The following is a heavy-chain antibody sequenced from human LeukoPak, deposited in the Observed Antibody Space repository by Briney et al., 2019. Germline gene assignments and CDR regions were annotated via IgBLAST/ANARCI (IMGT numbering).Heavy chain of an antibody. CDR1: GFTFDDYA. Sequence: GGSLRLSCAASGFTFDDYAMHWVRQAPGKGLEWVSGISWNSGSIGYADSVKGRFTISRDNAKNSLYLQMNSLRAEDTALYYCAKVWNRSSHSGWYGAFDYWGQGTLVTVSS. J-gene: IGHJ4*02. CDR3: AKVWNRSSHSGWYGAFDY. CDR2: ISWNSGSI. D-gene: IGHD6-19*01. V-gene: IGHV3-9*01.